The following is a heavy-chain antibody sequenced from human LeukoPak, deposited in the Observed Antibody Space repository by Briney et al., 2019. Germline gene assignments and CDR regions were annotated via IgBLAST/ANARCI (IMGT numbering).Heavy chain of an antibody. J-gene: IGHJ4*02. V-gene: IGHV3-74*01. D-gene: IGHD1-26*01. CDR1: GFTYNNDW. CDR2: INTDGSTT. Sequence: GGSLRLSCSASGFTYNNDWMHWVPQAPGKGLVGVSRINTDGSTTNYADYVKGRFTISRDNAKNTLYLQMNSLRVEDTAVYYCARGRGGSYHYWGQGTLVTVSS. CDR3: ARGRGGSYHY.